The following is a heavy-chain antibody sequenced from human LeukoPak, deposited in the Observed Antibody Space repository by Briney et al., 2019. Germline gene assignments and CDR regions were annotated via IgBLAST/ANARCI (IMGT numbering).Heavy chain of an antibody. CDR2: IKQDGSEK. V-gene: IGHV3-7*01. CDR1: GFTFSSYW. CDR3: ARDRWFGSWVATITYYFDY. J-gene: IGHJ4*02. D-gene: IGHD5-12*01. Sequence: GGSLRLSCAASGFTFSSYWMSWVRQAPGKGLEWVANIKQDGSEKYYVDSVKGRFTISRDNAKNSLYLQMNSLRAEDTAVYYCARDRWFGSWVATITYYFDYWGQGTLVTVSS.